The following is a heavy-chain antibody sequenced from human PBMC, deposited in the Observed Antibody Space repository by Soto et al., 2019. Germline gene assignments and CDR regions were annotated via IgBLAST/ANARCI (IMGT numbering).Heavy chain of an antibody. CDR2: IYHGGST. Sequence: SETLSLTCAVYGGSFSGYYWSWIRQPPGKGLEWIGYIYHGGSTTYNPSLQSRVTISVDTSKNQFSLKLSSVTAADTAVYYCARGAVDYYGSGSYSWWFDPWGQGTLVTVSS. CDR1: GGSFSGYY. D-gene: IGHD3-10*01. J-gene: IGHJ5*02. CDR3: ARGAVDYYGSGSYSWWFDP. V-gene: IGHV4-34*01.